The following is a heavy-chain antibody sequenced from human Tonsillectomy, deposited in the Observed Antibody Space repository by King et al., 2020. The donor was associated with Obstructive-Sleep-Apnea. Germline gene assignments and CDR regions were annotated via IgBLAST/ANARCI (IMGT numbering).Heavy chain of an antibody. CDR3: ARGPDQTGYGSSTSCYSRGGWFDP. D-gene: IGHD2-2*01. CDR1: GYTFTSYA. J-gene: IGHJ5*02. V-gene: IGHV1-3*01. Sequence: QLVQSGAEVKKPGASVKVSCKASGYTFTSYAMHWVRQAPGQRLEWMGWINAGNGNTKYSQKFQGRVTITRDTTASTAYMELRSLRSADTAVYYCARGPDQTGYGSSTSCYSRGGWFDPWGQGTLVTVSS. CDR2: INAGNGNT.